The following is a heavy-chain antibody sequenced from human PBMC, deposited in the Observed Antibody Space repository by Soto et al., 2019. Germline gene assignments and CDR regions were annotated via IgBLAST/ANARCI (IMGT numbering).Heavy chain of an antibody. J-gene: IGHJ4*02. V-gene: IGHV3-53*02. CDR3: ARGRGNCVATTCYLPFDS. CDR2: IYSDGHT. CDR1: GFTVNSKY. Sequence: EVQLVETGGGLIQPGGSLILSCAASGFTVNSKYMSWLRQAPGKGLEWVSIIYSDGHTYYADSVKGRFTISRDNSKNTLNLHMNSLRAEDTAVYFCARGRGNCVATTCYLPFDSWGQGTLVTVSS. D-gene: IGHD2-2*01.